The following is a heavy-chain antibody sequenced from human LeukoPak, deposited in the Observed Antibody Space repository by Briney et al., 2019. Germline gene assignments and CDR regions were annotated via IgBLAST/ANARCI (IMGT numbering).Heavy chain of an antibody. Sequence: GGSLRLSCAASGFTFSSYSMNWVRQAPGKGLEWVSSISSSSSYIYYADSVKGRFTISRDNAKNSLYLQMNSLRAEDTAVYYCARALNPGWFDPWGQGTLVTVSS. V-gene: IGHV3-21*01. CDR1: GFTFSSYS. CDR3: ARALNPGWFDP. J-gene: IGHJ5*02. CDR2: ISSSSSYI.